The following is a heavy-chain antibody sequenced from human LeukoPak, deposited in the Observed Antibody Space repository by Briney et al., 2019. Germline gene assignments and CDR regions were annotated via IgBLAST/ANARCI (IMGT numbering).Heavy chain of an antibody. V-gene: IGHV5-51*01. J-gene: IGHJ3*02. Sequence: GESLKISCKGSGYSFTSYWIGWVRQMPGKGLEWMGIIYPGDSDTRYSPSFQGQVTISADKSISTAYLQWSSLKASDTAMYYCASTEEGGGWYDAFDIWGQGTMVTVSS. CDR3: ASTEEGGGWYDAFDI. D-gene: IGHD6-19*01. CDR2: IYPGDSDT. CDR1: GYSFTSYW.